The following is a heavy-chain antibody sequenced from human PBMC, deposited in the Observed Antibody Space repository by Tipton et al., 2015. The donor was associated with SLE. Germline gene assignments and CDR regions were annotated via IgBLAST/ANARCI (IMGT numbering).Heavy chain of an antibody. J-gene: IGHJ4*02. Sequence: SLRLSCAASGFTFDDFAMHWVRQAPGKGMEWVSGISWNSGSIGYADSVKGRFTISSDNAKNSLYLQMNSLRAEDTALYYCAKDISGGSGYSEYYFDYWGQGTLVTVSS. D-gene: IGHD3-22*01. CDR3: AKDISGGSGYSEYYFDY. CDR2: ISWNSGSI. CDR1: GFTFDDFA. V-gene: IGHV3-9*01.